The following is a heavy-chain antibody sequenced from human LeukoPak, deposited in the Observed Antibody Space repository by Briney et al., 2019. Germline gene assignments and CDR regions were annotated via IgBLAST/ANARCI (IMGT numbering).Heavy chain of an antibody. D-gene: IGHD4-23*01. J-gene: IGHJ4*02. CDR1: GFTFSSYW. V-gene: IGHV3-7*01. CDR3: ARTAGGNVFDY. CDR2: IKQDGSEK. Sequence: GGSLRLSCAAPGFTFSSYWMSWIRQAPGKGREWVANIKQDGSEKYSVDSVKGRFTISRDNAKNSLCLQMNSLRAEDTAVYYCARTAGGNVFDYWGQGTLVTVSS.